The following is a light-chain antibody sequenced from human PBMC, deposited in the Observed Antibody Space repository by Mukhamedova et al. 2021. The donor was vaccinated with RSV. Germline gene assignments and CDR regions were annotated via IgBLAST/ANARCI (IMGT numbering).Light chain of an antibody. CDR1: QSVGSY. CDR2: TAS. J-gene: IGKJ4*01. CDR3: QQSAAS. V-gene: IGKV3-20*01. Sequence: GERATLSCRASQSVGSYLAWYQQKPGQAPRLLIYTASSRATGIPDRFSGSGSGTDFTLTISRLEPEDFAVYYCQQSAASFGGGT.